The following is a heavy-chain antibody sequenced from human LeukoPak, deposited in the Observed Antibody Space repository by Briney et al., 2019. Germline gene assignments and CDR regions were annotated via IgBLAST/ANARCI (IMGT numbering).Heavy chain of an antibody. CDR2: IYPSGTT. CDR3: VRDPAREDSSGYYLYWYFDL. J-gene: IGHJ2*01. D-gene: IGHD3-22*01. Sequence: SETLSLTCTVSGGSISTGSYYWAWIRQPPGKGLEWIGSIYPSGTTYYNPSLKRRVTISVDTSKNQFSLQLSSVIAADTAVYYCVRDPAREDSSGYYLYWYFDLWGRGTLVTVSS. V-gene: IGHV4-39*02. CDR1: GGSISTGSYY.